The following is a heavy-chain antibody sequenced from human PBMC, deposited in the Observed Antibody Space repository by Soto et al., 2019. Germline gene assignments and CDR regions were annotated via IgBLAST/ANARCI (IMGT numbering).Heavy chain of an antibody. CDR1: GYSFTSYW. CDR2: IDPSDSYT. CDR3: ARHGSSSSGHFSYGMDV. J-gene: IGHJ6*02. D-gene: IGHD6-6*01. V-gene: IGHV5-10-1*01. Sequence: SLKISCKGSGYSFTSYWISWVRQMPGKGLEWMGRIDPSDSYTNYSPSFQGHVTISADKSISTAYLQWSSLKASDTAMYYCARHGSSSSGHFSYGMDVWGQGTTVTVSS.